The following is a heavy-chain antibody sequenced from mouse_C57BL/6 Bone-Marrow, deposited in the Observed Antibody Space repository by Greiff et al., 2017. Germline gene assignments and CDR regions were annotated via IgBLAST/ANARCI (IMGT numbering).Heavy chain of an antibody. V-gene: IGHV1-26*01. Sequence: VQLQQSGPELVKPGASVKISCKASGYTFTDYYMNWVKQSHGKSLEWIGDITPNNGGTSYNQKFKGKATLTVDKSSSTAYMELRSLTSEDSAVYYCAGGVYYGNYFYAMDYWGQGTSVTVSS. D-gene: IGHD2-1*01. CDR2: ITPNNGGT. CDR3: AGGVYYGNYFYAMDY. J-gene: IGHJ4*01. CDR1: GYTFTDYY.